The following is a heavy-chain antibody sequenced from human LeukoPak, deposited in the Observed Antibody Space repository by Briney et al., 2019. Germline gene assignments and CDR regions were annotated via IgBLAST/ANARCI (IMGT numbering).Heavy chain of an antibody. J-gene: IGHJ4*02. Sequence: SETLSLTCIVSGGSISSSSYYWSWIRQPPGKGLEWIGYIYYSGSTNYNPSLKSRVTISVDTSKNQFSLKLSSVTAADTAVYYCASGRDGYTSAFWGQGTLVTVSS. CDR3: ASGRDGYTSAF. CDR1: GGSISSSSYY. D-gene: IGHD5-24*01. V-gene: IGHV4-61*01. CDR2: IYYSGST.